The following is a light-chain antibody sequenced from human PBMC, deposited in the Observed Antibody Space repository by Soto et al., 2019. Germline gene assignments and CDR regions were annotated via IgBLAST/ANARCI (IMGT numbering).Light chain of an antibody. V-gene: IGKV1-33*01. CDR1: QDISNY. CDR3: QQYDNLPLT. J-gene: IGKJ4*01. CDR2: DAS. Sequence: DIQMTQSSSSLSASVGDRVTITCQASQDISNYLNWYQQTPGKAPKLLIYDASNLETGVPSRFSGSGSGTDFTFTISRLQPEDISTYYCQQYDNLPLTFGGGTKVDIK.